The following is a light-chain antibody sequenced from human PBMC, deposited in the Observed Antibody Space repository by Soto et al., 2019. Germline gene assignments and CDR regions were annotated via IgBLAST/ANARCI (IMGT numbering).Light chain of an antibody. CDR2: GAS. Sequence: EIVMTQSPAPLSVSPGERATLSCRASQSVSSNLAWYQQKPGQAPRLLIYGASTRATGIPARFSGSGSGTEFTLTISSLQSEDCAVYYCQQYNNWILTFGGGTKVEIK. CDR1: QSVSSN. V-gene: IGKV3-15*01. CDR3: QQYNNWILT. J-gene: IGKJ4*01.